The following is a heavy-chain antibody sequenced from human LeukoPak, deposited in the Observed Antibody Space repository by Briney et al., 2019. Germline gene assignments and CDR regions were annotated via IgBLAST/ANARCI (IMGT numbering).Heavy chain of an antibody. J-gene: IGHJ4*02. Sequence: GGSLRISCAASGFTVSSNYMSWVRQAPGKGLEWVSVIYSGGSTYYADSVKGRFTISRDNSKNTLYLQMNSLRAEDTAVYYCARELDGSAPVSWGQGTLVTASS. CDR1: GFTVSSNY. V-gene: IGHV3-53*01. CDR3: ARELDGSAPVS. CDR2: IYSGGST. D-gene: IGHD3-22*01.